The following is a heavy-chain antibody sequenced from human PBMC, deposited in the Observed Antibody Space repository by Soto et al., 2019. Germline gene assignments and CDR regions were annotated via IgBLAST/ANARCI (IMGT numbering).Heavy chain of an antibody. CDR2: ISPGGDTL. J-gene: IGHJ3*01. Sequence: GGSLRLSCAASGFSFTSHSFDWVRQAPGRRLEWLAYISPGGDTLHYADSVKGRFTISRDVTKNSLSLQMNSLRDEDTAVHYCARGFLSNSFALWRQGTMVTVSS. V-gene: IGHV3-48*02. CDR1: GFSFTSHS. CDR3: ARGFLSNSFAL. D-gene: IGHD3-3*01.